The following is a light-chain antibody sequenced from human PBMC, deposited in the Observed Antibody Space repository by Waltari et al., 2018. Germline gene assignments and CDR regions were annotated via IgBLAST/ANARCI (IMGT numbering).Light chain of an antibody. CDR2: SDD. J-gene: IGLJ2*01. Sequence: QSVLTQPPSASGPPGQSIITSCSSTSNTVNWFQQVPGAAPTLLIFSDDQRPSGVPARFAGSWSGTSASLAISGLHSEDEADYYCATWDNSLEGGLFGGGTKVTV. CDR3: ATWDNSLEGGL. CDR1: SNT. V-gene: IGLV1-44*01.